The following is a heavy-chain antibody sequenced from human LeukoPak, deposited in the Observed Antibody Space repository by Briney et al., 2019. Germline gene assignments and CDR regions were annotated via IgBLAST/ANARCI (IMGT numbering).Heavy chain of an antibody. D-gene: IGHD2-21*02. CDR3: ARNPLGYCGGDPCLYYYYYGTDV. Sequence: GGSLRLSCAASGFTFSSYGMHWVRQAPGKGLEWVAVIWYDGSNKYYADSVKGRFTISRDNSKNTLYLQMNSLRAEDTAVYYCARNPLGYCGGDPCLYYYYYGTDVWGQGTTVTVSS. CDR1: GFTFSSYG. CDR2: IWYDGSNK. V-gene: IGHV3-33*01. J-gene: IGHJ6*02.